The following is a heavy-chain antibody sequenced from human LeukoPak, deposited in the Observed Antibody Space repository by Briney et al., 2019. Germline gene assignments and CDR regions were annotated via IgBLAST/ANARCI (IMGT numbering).Heavy chain of an antibody. CDR2: ISDDGSNK. CDR3: AKDSGSSEYYFDY. Sequence: GRSLRLSCAASGFIFSSYGMHWVRQAPGKGLEWVAVISDDGSNKYYADSVKGRFTISRDNSKNTLYLQMNSLRAEDTAVYYCAKDSGSSEYYFDYWGQGTLVTVSS. D-gene: IGHD1-26*01. V-gene: IGHV3-30*18. J-gene: IGHJ4*02. CDR1: GFIFSSYG.